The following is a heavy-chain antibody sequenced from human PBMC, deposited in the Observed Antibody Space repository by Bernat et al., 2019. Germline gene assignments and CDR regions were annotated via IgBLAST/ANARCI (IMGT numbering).Heavy chain of an antibody. V-gene: IGHV4-59*08. CDR1: GGSINNYH. D-gene: IGHD2-21*02. Sequence: QVQLQESGPGLVKPSETLSLTCTVSGGSINNYHWRWVRQPPGKGLAHIGFIYYNGNANYNPSLKSRVTLSVDTSKSQFALRLSSVTAADTAVYYCARLGDCGNDCYSFDYWGQGTLVTVSS. CDR2: IYYNGNA. J-gene: IGHJ4*02. CDR3: ARLGDCGNDCYSFDY.